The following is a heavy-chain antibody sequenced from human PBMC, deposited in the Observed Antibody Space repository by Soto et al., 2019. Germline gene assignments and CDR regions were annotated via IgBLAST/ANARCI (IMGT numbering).Heavy chain of an antibody. Sequence: ASVKVSCKTSGYTFTSNRLSWVRRAPGQGLEWMGWISPHNGNAKYAQKFQDRVTMTADTAASTAYMELRSLRSDDSAVFYCARVRSGWYDFWGQGTLFTASS. V-gene: IGHV1-18*01. D-gene: IGHD6-19*01. CDR1: GYTFTSNR. CDR2: ISPHNGNA. J-gene: IGHJ4*02. CDR3: ARVRSGWYDF.